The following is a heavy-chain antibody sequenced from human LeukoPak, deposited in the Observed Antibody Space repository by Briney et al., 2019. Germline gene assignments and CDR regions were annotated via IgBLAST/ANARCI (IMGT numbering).Heavy chain of an antibody. D-gene: IGHD6-19*01. J-gene: IGHJ4*02. CDR1: GLTFSSYA. CDR3: AKRPVVGDYYFDY. V-gene: IGHV3-23*01. CDR2: ISGSGGST. Sequence: GGSLRLSCAASGLTFSSYAMSWVRQAPGKGLECVSGISGSGGSTYYADSVKGRFTISRDNSKTTLYLQMNSLRPEDTAVYYCAKRPVVGDYYFDYWGQGTLVTVSS.